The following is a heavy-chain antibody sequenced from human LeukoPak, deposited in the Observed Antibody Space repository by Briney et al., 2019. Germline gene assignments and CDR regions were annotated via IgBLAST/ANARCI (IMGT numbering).Heavy chain of an antibody. J-gene: IGHJ4*02. Sequence: SETMYLTCTVSVGTISSGCYDWSWMRQHPGKGLEWIGYIYYSGSTYYNPSLKSRVTISVDTSKNQFSLKLSSVTAADTAVYYCARGIAAADHFDYWGQGTLVTVSS. CDR2: IYYSGST. CDR3: ARGIAAADHFDY. D-gene: IGHD6-13*01. V-gene: IGHV4-31*03. CDR1: VGTISSGCYD.